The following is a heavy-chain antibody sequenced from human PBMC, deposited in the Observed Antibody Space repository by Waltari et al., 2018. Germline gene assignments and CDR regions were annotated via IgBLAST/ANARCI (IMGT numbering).Heavy chain of an antibody. J-gene: IGHJ4*02. Sequence: EVHLVESGGGWVQHGGSRRVAWAAYGFTFVSDAMSWVRQAQGKGLEWVSGVSGSGGDTHYAASVKCRLPVSRDNFKNTLFLHITSLRAADTAVYYCVKSVGYTYGSFDYWGQGTLVTVSS. D-gene: IGHD5-18*01. CDR3: VKSVGYTYGSFDY. CDR1: GFTFVSDA. V-gene: IGHV3-23*04. CDR2: VSGSGGDT.